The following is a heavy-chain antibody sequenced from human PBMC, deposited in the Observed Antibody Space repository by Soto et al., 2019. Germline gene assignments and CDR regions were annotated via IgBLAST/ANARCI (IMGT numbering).Heavy chain of an antibody. J-gene: IGHJ5*02. Sequence: GASVKVSCKASGYTFTSYGISWVRQAPGQGLEWMGWISAYNGNTNYAQKLQGRVTMTTDTSTSTAYMELRSLRSDDTAVYYCARGWPAASQPAWFDPWAERPLVTVPS. CDR2: ISAYNGNT. CDR1: GYTFTSYG. CDR3: ARGWPAASQPAWFDP. V-gene: IGHV1-18*01. D-gene: IGHD6-13*01.